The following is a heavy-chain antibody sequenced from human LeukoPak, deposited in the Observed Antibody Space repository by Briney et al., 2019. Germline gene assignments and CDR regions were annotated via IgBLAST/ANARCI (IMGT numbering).Heavy chain of an antibody. V-gene: IGHV4-34*01. CDR3: ARAYYYGSGEIDY. Sequence: KPSETLSLTCTVSGDSISSYYWGWIRQPPGKGLEWIGEINHSGSTNYNPSLKSRVTISEDTSKNQFSLKLSSVTAADTAVYYCARAYYYGSGEIDYWGQGTLVTVSS. CDR1: GDSISSYY. J-gene: IGHJ4*02. CDR2: INHSGST. D-gene: IGHD3-10*01.